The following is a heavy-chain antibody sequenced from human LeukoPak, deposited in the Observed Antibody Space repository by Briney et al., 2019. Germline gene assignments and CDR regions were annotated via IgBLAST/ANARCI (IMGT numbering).Heavy chain of an antibody. CDR1: GGSFSGYY. CDR3: ARGGRYCSSTSCYRRLDY. D-gene: IGHD2-2*02. V-gene: IGHV4-34*01. Sequence: PSETLSLTCAVYGGSFSGYYWSWLRQPPGKGLEWIGEINHSGSTNYNPSLKSRVTISVDTSKNQFSLKLSSVTAADTAVYYCARGGRYCSSTSCYRRLDYWGQGTLVTVSS. J-gene: IGHJ4*02. CDR2: INHSGST.